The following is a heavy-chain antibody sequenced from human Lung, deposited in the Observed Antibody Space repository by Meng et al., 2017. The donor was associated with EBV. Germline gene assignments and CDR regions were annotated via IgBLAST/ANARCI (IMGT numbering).Heavy chain of an antibody. V-gene: IGHV4-30-2*01. Sequence: HLQESGSGLGKPSQPLALPCVALSGPISSDPSSWNWIRQRPGKGLEWIGFVYRSGSTYYNPSLKSRVIISVDRSNNQFSLELNSVSAADTAVYYCARAKWGHSYGSEALYFDHWGPGTLVTVSS. CDR3: ARAKWGHSYGSEALYFDH. J-gene: IGHJ4*02. CDR1: SGPISSDPSS. CDR2: VYRSGST. D-gene: IGHD5-18*01.